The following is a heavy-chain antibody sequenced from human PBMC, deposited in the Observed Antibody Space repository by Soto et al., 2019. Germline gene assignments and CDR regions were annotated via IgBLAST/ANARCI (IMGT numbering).Heavy chain of an antibody. CDR3: ARGSYTIFGVGMDV. D-gene: IGHD3-3*01. J-gene: IGHJ6*02. CDR2: IYYSGST. CDR1: GGSISSGDYY. Sequence: PSETLSLTCTVSGGSISSGDYYWSWIRQPPGKGLEWIGYIYYSGSTYYNPSLKSRVTISVDTSKNQFSLKLSSVTAADTAVYYCARGSYTIFGVGMDVSGQGTTVTVSS. V-gene: IGHV4-30-4*01.